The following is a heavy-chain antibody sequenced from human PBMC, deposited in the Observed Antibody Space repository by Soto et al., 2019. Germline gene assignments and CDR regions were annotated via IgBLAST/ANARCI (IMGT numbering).Heavy chain of an antibody. J-gene: IGHJ4*02. D-gene: IGHD3-9*01. CDR1: GGTFNNYG. Sequence: QVQLVQSGAEVKKPGSSVKVSCKASGGTFNNYGMGWVRQAPGQGLEWMGGIIPMTRRTNYAQKFQGRVTVTAAPARTTAYMELRGLRSEDTAVYYCASWDYDVLTGYSYNSWGQGPLFTV. CDR3: ASWDYDVLTGYSYNS. CDR2: IIPMTRRT. V-gene: IGHV1-69*01.